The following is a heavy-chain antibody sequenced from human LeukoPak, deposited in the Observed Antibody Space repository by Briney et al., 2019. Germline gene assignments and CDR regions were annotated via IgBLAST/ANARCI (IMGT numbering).Heavy chain of an antibody. V-gene: IGHV4-34*01. J-gene: IGHJ4*02. D-gene: IGHD3-16*02. CDR1: GGSFSGYY. CDR3: ARAGAVDKLSSNGGVSDY. CDR2: INHSGST. Sequence: SETLSLTCAVYGGSFSGYYWSWIRQPPGKGLEWIGEINHSGSTNYNPSLKSRVTISVDTSKNQFSLKLSSVTVADTAVYYCARAGAVDKLSSNGGVSDYWGQGTLVTVSS.